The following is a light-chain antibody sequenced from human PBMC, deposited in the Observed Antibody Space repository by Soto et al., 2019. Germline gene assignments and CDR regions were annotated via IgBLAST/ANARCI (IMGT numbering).Light chain of an antibody. CDR1: SSNIGAGYD. CDR3: HSYDSSLSGSV. CDR2: ASN. V-gene: IGLV1-40*01. J-gene: IGLJ2*01. Sequence: QSVLTQPPSVSGAPGQRVTISCSGSSSNIGAGYDVNWYQQHPGTAPKLLIYASNNRPSGVSDRFSGSKSGTSASLAITGLQAEDEADYYCHSYDSSLSGSVFGGGTKLTVL.